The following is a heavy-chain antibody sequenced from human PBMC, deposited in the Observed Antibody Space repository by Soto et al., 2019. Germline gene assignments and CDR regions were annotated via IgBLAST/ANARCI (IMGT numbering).Heavy chain of an antibody. V-gene: IGHV4-59*01. CDR3: ARAAVGDGYHAAFDI. D-gene: IGHD5-12*01. J-gene: IGHJ3*02. CDR2: IYYSGST. CDR1: GGSISPYY. Sequence: QVQLQESGPGLVKPSETLSLTCTVSGGSISPYYWSWIRQPPGKGLEWIGYIYYSGSTSYNPSLRSRVTISVATSRSQFSLSLGSVTAADTAVYYCARAAVGDGYHAAFDIWGQGTKVTVSS.